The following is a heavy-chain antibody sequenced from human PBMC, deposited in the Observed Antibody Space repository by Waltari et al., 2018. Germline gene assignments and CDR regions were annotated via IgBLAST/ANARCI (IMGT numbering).Heavy chain of an antibody. CDR1: GFSFSSYW. J-gene: IGHJ6*02. CDR2: IKEDGGEK. Sequence: EVQLVESGGGLVQSGDSLRLSCAASGFSFSSYWMNWVRQTPGKGLECVANIKEDGGEKYYVDSVKGRFTISRDNAKNSLYLQMNSLRVEDTAVYFCASVQRRWSMDVWGQGTTVTVSS. V-gene: IGHV3-7*01. D-gene: IGHD6-25*01. CDR3: ASVQRRWSMDV.